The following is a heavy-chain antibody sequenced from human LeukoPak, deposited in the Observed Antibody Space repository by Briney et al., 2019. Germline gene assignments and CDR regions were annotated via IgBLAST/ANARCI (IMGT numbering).Heavy chain of an antibody. V-gene: IGHV1-2*02. J-gene: IGHJ4*02. CDR1: GYTFTGYY. Sequence: ASVKVSCKASGYTFTGYYMHWVRQAPGQGLEWMGWINPNSGGTNYAQKFQGRVTMTGDTSISTAYMELSRLRSDDTAVYYCARTNYYDSSGYFDYWGQGTLVTVSS. CDR3: ARTNYYDSSGYFDY. D-gene: IGHD3-22*01. CDR2: INPNSGGT.